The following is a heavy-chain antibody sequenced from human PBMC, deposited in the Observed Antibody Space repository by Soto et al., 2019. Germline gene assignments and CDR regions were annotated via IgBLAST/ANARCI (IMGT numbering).Heavy chain of an antibody. D-gene: IGHD3-10*01. V-gene: IGHV1-8*01. Sequence: QVQLVQSGAEVKKPGASVKVSCKASGYTFTSYDINSVRQATGQGLEWMGWMNPNSGNTGYAQKVQARVTMTRNTSISTAYMELSSLRSEDTAVYYCARGIRITMVRGVIYYYMDVWGKGTTVTVSS. CDR2: MNPNSGNT. J-gene: IGHJ6*03. CDR3: ARGIRITMVRGVIYYYMDV. CDR1: GYTFTSYD.